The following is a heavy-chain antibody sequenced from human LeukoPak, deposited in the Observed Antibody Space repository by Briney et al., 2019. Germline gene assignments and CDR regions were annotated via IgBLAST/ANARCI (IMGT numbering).Heavy chain of an antibody. D-gene: IGHD2-21*01. CDR3: ARDESGDNDAFDI. V-gene: IGHV3-21*01. Sequence: GGSLRLSCAASGFTFSDYTMNWVRLAPGKGLEWVSSISGSSNYIYYADSVKSRFTISRGNAKNSLYLRMNSLRVEDTAVYYCARDESGDNDAFDIWGQGTMVTVSS. CDR1: GFTFSDYT. J-gene: IGHJ3*02. CDR2: ISGSSNYI.